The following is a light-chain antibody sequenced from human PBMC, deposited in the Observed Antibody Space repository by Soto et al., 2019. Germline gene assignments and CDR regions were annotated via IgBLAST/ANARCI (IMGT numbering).Light chain of an antibody. CDR1: LTVTNNY. CDR3: QQYASAPLT. J-gene: IGKJ1*01. CDR2: DAS. V-gene: IGKV3-20*01. Sequence: EIVLTHSPETLSLSPGERATLSCRASLTVTNNYLAWYQQKAGQAPRLVIYDASTRATGIPDRFSASGSGTDFTLTISRLEPEDFAVYFCQQYASAPLTFGQGTKVDIK.